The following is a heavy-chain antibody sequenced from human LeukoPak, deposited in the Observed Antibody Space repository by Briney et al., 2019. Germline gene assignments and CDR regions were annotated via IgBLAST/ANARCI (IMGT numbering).Heavy chain of an antibody. J-gene: IGHJ4*02. D-gene: IGHD2-15*01. Sequence: SVKVSCKASGGTFTSYAISWVRQAPGQGLGWMGRIIPILGIANYAQKFQGRVTITADKSTNTAYIELSSLRSEDTAVYYCAREYCSGGSCYTHFDYWGQGTLVTVSS. CDR1: GGTFTSYA. CDR2: IIPILGIA. CDR3: AREYCSGGSCYTHFDY. V-gene: IGHV1-69*04.